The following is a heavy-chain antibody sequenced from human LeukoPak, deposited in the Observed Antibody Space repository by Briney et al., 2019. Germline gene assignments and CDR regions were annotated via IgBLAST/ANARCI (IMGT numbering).Heavy chain of an antibody. Sequence: SETLSLTCTVSGDSISRSSDYWGWIRQPPGKGPEWIGSVYYIGSTFYNPSLKSRLTISIDTSKNQFSLKLSSVTAADTAVYYCARDRGIAVAGVFDYWGQGTLVTVSS. D-gene: IGHD6-19*01. CDR1: GDSISRSSDY. V-gene: IGHV4-39*07. CDR3: ARDRGIAVAGVFDY. CDR2: VYYIGST. J-gene: IGHJ4*02.